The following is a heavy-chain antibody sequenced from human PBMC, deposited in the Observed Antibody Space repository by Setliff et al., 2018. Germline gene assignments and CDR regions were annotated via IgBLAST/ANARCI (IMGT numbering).Heavy chain of an antibody. J-gene: IGHJ4*02. Sequence: SETLSLTCIVSGGSISSSSCYWGWIRQPPGKGLEWIGSIDYSGTIYYNPSLKSRVTISVDTSKNQVSLKLSSVTAADTAVYYCARSGDYIWGSYRPYYFDHWGQGTLVTVS. CDR3: ARSGDYIWGSYRPYYFDH. D-gene: IGHD3-16*02. CDR1: GGSISSSSCY. CDR2: IDYSGTI. V-gene: IGHV4-39*07.